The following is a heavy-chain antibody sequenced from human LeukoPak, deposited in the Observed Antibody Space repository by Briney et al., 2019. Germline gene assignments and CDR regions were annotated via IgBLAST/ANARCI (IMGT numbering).Heavy chain of an antibody. CDR3: AKSKGELLRFDY. CDR2: ITGSGGST. CDR1: GFTFSSYA. V-gene: IGHV3-23*01. Sequence: GGSLRLPCAASGFTFSSYAMTWVRQAPGKGLEGVSTITGSGGSTYYADSVKGRFTISRDNFKNTLYLQMNSLRAEDTAVYYCAKSKGELLRFDYWGQGTLVTVSS. D-gene: IGHD1-26*01. J-gene: IGHJ4*02.